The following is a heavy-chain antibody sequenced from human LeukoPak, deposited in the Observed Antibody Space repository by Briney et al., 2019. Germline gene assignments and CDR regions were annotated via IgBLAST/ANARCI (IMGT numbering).Heavy chain of an antibody. J-gene: IGHJ4*02. CDR2: IHHTGST. CDR3: AANGYYTIEY. V-gene: IGHV4-4*02. Sequence: PSETLSLTCAVSGDSISSIDWWSWVRPPPGKGLEWIGEIHHTGSTNYNPSLKSRVTISVDKSKSQFSLNFNSMSAADWAVYYCAANGYYTIEYWGQGTLVTVSS. CDR1: GDSISSIDW. D-gene: IGHD1-26*01.